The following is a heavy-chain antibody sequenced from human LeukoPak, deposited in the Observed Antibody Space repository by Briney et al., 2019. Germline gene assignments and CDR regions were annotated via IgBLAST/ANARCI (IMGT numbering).Heavy chain of an antibody. J-gene: IGHJ4*02. Sequence: GGSLRLSCVASGFTFSDHYMSWIRQAPGKGLEWLSYISNDGTTIYYADSVKGRFTISRDNAKNTLYLQMNSLRAEDTAVYYCARDQSGYPDYWGQGTLVTVSS. CDR1: GFTFSDHY. V-gene: IGHV3-11*04. CDR3: ARDQSGYPDY. CDR2: ISNDGTTI. D-gene: IGHD3-22*01.